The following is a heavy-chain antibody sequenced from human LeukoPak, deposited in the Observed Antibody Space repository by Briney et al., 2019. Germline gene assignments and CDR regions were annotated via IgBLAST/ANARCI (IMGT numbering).Heavy chain of an antibody. Sequence: GGSLRFSCAASGFTFSSYWMSWVRQAPGKGLEWVANIKQDGSEKYYVDSVKGRFTISRDNAKNSLYLQMNSLRAEDTAVYYCARDRGYYYDSSGYYHYYWGQGTLVTVSS. CDR2: IKQDGSEK. D-gene: IGHD3-22*01. J-gene: IGHJ4*02. V-gene: IGHV3-7*01. CDR1: GFTFSSYW. CDR3: ARDRGYYYDSSGYYHYY.